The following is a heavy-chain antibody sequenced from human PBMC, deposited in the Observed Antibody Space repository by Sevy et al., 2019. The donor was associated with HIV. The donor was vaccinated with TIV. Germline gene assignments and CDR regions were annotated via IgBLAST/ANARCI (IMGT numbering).Heavy chain of an antibody. V-gene: IGHV5-51*01. Sequence: GESLKISCKGSGYRFTNYWIGWVRHMPGKGLEWMGIIHPGDSETRYSPSLQGQVTFSADRSIDTVYLQWSSLRASDSAVYYCARLRGSSFSSMEVWGQGTLVTVSS. D-gene: IGHD2-2*01. CDR1: GYRFTNYW. CDR2: IHPGDSET. CDR3: ARLRGSSFSSMEV. J-gene: IGHJ4*02.